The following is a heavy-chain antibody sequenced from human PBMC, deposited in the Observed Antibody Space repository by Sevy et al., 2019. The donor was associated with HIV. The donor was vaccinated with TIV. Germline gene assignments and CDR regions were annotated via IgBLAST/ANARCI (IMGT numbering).Heavy chain of an antibody. CDR1: GFSLNDYW. CDR3: VRVIQSVGSF. CDR2: INEDGSVK. J-gene: IGHJ4*02. D-gene: IGHD6-19*01. Sequence: GGSLRLSCVASGFSLNDYWMNWVRQAPGKGLEWVANINEDGSVKYFVDSVKGRFTITRDNARNLVTLHMNTLRVEDTALYRCVRVIQSVGSFWGQGTQVTVSS. V-gene: IGHV3-7*01.